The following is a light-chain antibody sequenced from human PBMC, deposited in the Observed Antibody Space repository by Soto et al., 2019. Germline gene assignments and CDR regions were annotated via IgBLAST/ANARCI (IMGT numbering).Light chain of an antibody. Sequence: IQLTQSPSSLSASVGDRVTITCRASQGITSYLAWYQQRPGKAPGLLIYSASTLQSGVPSRFSGSGYGTDFSPTISNLQPEYFATYCCQRSYRHPLTFGGGTKVEIK. CDR1: QGITSY. V-gene: IGKV1-9*01. CDR3: QRSYRHPLT. CDR2: SAS. J-gene: IGKJ4*01.